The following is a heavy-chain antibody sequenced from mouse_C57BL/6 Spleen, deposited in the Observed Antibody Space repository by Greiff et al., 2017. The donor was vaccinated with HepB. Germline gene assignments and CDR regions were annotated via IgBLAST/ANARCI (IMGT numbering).Heavy chain of an antibody. J-gene: IGHJ4*01. D-gene: IGHD1-1*01. CDR1: GYTFTSYW. Sequence: QVQLKQPGAELVRPGSSVKLSCKASGYTFTSYWMDWVKQRPGQGLEWIGNIYPSDSETHYNQKFKDKATLTVDKSSSTAYMQLSSLTSEDSAVYYCARSTVVAYYAMDYWGQGTSVTVSS. CDR2: IYPSDSET. CDR3: ARSTVVAYYAMDY. V-gene: IGHV1-61*01.